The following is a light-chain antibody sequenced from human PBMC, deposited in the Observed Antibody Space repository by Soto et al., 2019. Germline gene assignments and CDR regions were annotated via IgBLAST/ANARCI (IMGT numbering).Light chain of an antibody. CDR1: SSDVGGYNY. CDR2: EVS. CDR3: SSYTSSSTLI. V-gene: IGLV2-14*01. Sequence: QSVLTQPASVSGSPGQSITISCTGTSSDVGGYNYASWYQQHPGKAPNLMIYEVSNRPSGVSDRFSGSKSGNTASLTISGLQAEDEADYYCSSYTSSSTLIFGTGTRSPS. J-gene: IGLJ1*01.